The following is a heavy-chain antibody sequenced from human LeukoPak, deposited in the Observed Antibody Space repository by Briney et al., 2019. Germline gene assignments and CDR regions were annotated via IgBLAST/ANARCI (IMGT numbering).Heavy chain of an antibody. CDR3: ARPKTGGGWYYFDY. J-gene: IGHJ4*02. Sequence: GESLKISCKGSGYSFTSYWIVWVRQMPGKGLEWMGMTYPGDSDTRYSPAFQGQVTISADKSITTAYMQWSSLKASDTAIYYCARPKTGGGWYYFDYWGQGTLVTVSS. D-gene: IGHD6-19*01. V-gene: IGHV5-51*01. CDR2: TYPGDSDT. CDR1: GYSFTSYW.